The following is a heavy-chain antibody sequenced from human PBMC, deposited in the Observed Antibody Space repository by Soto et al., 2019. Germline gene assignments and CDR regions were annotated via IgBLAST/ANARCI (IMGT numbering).Heavy chain of an antibody. D-gene: IGHD4-17*01. J-gene: IGHJ4*02. V-gene: IGHV3-30-3*01. Sequence: GGSLRLSCAASGFTFINYAMHWVRQAPGKGLEWAAVISYDGSNKYYADSVKGRFTISRDSSKNTMYLQMNSLSAEDTAVYHCARDQVKGTMTILWGQGTLVTVSS. CDR3: ARDQVKGTMTIL. CDR1: GFTFINYA. CDR2: ISYDGSNK.